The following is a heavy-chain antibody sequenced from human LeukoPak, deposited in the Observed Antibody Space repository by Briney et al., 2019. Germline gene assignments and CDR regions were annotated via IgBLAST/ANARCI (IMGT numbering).Heavy chain of an antibody. CDR3: ARDFSGFFDY. D-gene: IGHD6-25*01. CDR2: IYYSGST. V-gene: IGHV4-59*11. CDR1: GGSISSHY. Sequence: SETLSLTCTVSGGSISSHYWSWIRQPPGKGLEWIGYIYYSGSTNYNPSLKSRVTISVDTSKNQFSLKLSSVTAADTAVYYCARDFSGFFDYWGQGTLVTVSS. J-gene: IGHJ4*02.